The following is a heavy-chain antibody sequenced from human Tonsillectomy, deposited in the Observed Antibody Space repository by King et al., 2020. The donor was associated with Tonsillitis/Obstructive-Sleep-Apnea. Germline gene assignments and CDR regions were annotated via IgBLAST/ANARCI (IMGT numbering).Heavy chain of an antibody. Sequence: VQLVESGGGLVQPGGSLRLSCSASGFTFSSSAMHWVRQAPGKGLEYVSAISSNGGSTYYADSVKVRFTISRDNSKNTLYLQMSSLRAEDTAVYYCVSAQHSQRPAWGFDIWRTRTMVTVS. CDR1: GFTFSSSA. V-gene: IGHV3-64D*09. CDR2: ISSNGGST. D-gene: IGHD6-25*01. CDR3: VSAQHSQRPAWGFDI. J-gene: IGHJ3*02.